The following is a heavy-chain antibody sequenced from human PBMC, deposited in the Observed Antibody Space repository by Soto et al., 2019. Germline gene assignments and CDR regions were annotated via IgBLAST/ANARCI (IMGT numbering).Heavy chain of an antibody. J-gene: IGHJ4*02. Sequence: SETLSLTCTVSGGSISSGDYYWSWIRQPPGKGLEWIGYIYYSGSTYYNPSLKSRVTISVDTSKNQFSLKLSSVTAADTAVYYCARFPTGLPHFDYWGQGTLVTVSS. CDR1: GGSISSGDYY. CDR2: IYYSGST. CDR3: ARFPTGLPHFDY. V-gene: IGHV4-30-4*01.